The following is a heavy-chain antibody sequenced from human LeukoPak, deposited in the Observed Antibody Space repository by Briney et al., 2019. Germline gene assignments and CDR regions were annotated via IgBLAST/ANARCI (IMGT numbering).Heavy chain of an antibody. CDR3: AIGVLFWSGPPSAIDY. CDR2: ISGSGGST. V-gene: IGHV3-23*01. Sequence: PGGSLRLSCAASGFTFSSYAMSWVRQAPGKGLEWVSAISGSGGSTYYADSVKGRFTISRDNSKNTLYLQMNSLRAEDTAVYYCAIGVLFWSGPPSAIDYWGQGTLVTVSS. CDR1: GFTFSSYA. J-gene: IGHJ4*02. D-gene: IGHD3-3*01.